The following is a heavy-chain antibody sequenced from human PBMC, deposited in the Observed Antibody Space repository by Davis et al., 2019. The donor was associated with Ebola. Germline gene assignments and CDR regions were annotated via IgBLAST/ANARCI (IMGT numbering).Heavy chain of an antibody. V-gene: IGHV4-4*02. CDR3: ARHYSGSGSYYTYYGMDV. CDR1: GGSISSSNW. D-gene: IGHD3-10*01. J-gene: IGHJ6*02. CDR2: INHSGST. Sequence: SETLSLTCAVSGGSISSSNWWSWVRQPPGKGLEWIGEINHSGSTNYNPSLKSRVTISVDTSKNQFSLKLSSVTAADTAVYYCARHYSGSGSYYTYYGMDVWGQGTTVTVSS.